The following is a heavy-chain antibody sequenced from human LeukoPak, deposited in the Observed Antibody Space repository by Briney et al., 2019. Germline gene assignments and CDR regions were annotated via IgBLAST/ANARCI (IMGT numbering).Heavy chain of an antibody. Sequence: GESLKISCKGSGYTFTNYWIGWVRQMPGKGLEWMGIIYPGDSDTRYSPSFQGQVTISADKSITTAFLQWSSLKASDTAMYYCARHVLSSSWYSLSALDIWGQGAMVTVSS. CDR3: ARHVLSSSWYSLSALDI. CDR1: GYTFTNYW. V-gene: IGHV5-51*01. J-gene: IGHJ3*02. CDR2: IYPGDSDT. D-gene: IGHD6-13*01.